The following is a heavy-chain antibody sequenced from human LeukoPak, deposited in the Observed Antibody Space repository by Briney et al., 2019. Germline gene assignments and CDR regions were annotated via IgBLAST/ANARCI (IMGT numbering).Heavy chain of an antibody. V-gene: IGHV1-8*03. CDR1: GYTFTSYD. CDR3: ARGMPIVPAAKGRRFDY. Sequence: ASVKVSCKASGYTFTSYDINWVRQATGQGLEWMGWMNPNSGNTGYAQKFQGRVTITRSTSISTAYMELSSLRSEDTAVYYCARGMPIVPAAKGRRFDYWGQGTLVTVSS. J-gene: IGHJ4*02. D-gene: IGHD2-2*01. CDR2: MNPNSGNT.